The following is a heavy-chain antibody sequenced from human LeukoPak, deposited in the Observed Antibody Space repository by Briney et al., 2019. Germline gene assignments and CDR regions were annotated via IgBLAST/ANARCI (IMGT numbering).Heavy chain of an antibody. J-gene: IGHJ4*02. CDR2: IYHSERH. D-gene: IGHD5-18*01. Sequence: ETLSLTCAVYGGSFSAYYWSWLRQPPGKGLEWLGEIYHSERHSLRRSLKSRVTISVDTSKNQFSLKLTSVTAADTAVYYCARGGDTAMVTDFGYWGQGTLVTVSS. CDR1: GGSFSAYY. CDR3: ARGGDTAMVTDFGY. V-gene: IGHV4-34*01.